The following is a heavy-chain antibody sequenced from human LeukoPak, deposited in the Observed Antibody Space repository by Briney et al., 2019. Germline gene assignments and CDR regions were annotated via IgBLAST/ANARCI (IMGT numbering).Heavy chain of an antibody. D-gene: IGHD1-26*01. V-gene: IGHV1-8*01. Sequence: ASVRVSCKASGYTLTGYDMNCVRQAIGQGLEWMEWMNPSTGDTGYAQKFQGRVTMTRNTSVDTAFMELSGLGSEDTAVYYCTRGSLSGSSRDYWGQGTLVTVSS. CDR2: MNPSTGDT. J-gene: IGHJ4*02. CDR1: GYTLTGYD. CDR3: TRGSLSGSSRDY.